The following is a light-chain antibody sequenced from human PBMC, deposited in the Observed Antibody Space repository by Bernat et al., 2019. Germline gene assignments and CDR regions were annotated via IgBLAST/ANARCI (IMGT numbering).Light chain of an antibody. V-gene: IGKV3-20*01. Sequence: EIVLTQSPRTLSLSPGDRVTLSCRASQTISTSHLVWYQQKPGQAPRLLIYGTSSRATGIPDRFSGSGSGTDFTLIISRLEPEDFAVYYCQHYGNSPPITFGKGTRLEI. CDR3: QHYGNSPPIT. CDR2: GTS. CDR1: QTISTSH. J-gene: IGKJ5*01.